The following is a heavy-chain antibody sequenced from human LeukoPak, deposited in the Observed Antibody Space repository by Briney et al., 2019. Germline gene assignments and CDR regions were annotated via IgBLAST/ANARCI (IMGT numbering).Heavy chain of an antibody. Sequence: PGGSLRLSCAASGFTFSSYSMNRVRQAPGKGLEWVSSISSSSSYIYYADSVKGRFTISRDNAKNSLYLQMNSLRAEDTAVYYCARDRATTDYYYGMDVWGQGTTVTVSS. D-gene: IGHD4-17*01. CDR2: ISSSSSYI. CDR1: GFTFSSYS. V-gene: IGHV3-21*01. J-gene: IGHJ6*02. CDR3: ARDRATTDYYYGMDV.